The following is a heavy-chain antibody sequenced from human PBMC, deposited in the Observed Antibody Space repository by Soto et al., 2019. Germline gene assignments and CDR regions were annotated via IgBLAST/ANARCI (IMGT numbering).Heavy chain of an antibody. CDR1: GFTFSSYW. Sequence: EVQLVESGGGLVQPGGSLRLSCAASGFTFSSYWMSWVRQAPGKGLEWVANIKQDGSEKYYVDSVKGRFTISRDNAKNSLYLQMNSLRAEDTAVYYCARDQKGHHSSSWYNGMDVWGQGTTVTVSS. D-gene: IGHD6-13*01. V-gene: IGHV3-7*01. J-gene: IGHJ6*02. CDR2: IKQDGSEK. CDR3: ARDQKGHHSSSWYNGMDV.